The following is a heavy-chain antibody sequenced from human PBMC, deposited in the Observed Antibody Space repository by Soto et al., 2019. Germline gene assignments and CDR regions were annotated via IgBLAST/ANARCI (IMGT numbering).Heavy chain of an antibody. V-gene: IGHV1-18*01. Sequence: QVQLVQSGAEVKKPGASVKVSCKASGYTFTSYGISWVRQAPGQGLEWMGWISAYNGNTNYAQKLQGRVTMTTDTPTSPAYMELRSLRSVDTSVDNCARQSHSSRHDYWGQGTLATVSS. D-gene: IGHD6-13*01. CDR2: ISAYNGNT. CDR3: ARQSHSSRHDY. J-gene: IGHJ4*02. CDR1: GYTFTSYG.